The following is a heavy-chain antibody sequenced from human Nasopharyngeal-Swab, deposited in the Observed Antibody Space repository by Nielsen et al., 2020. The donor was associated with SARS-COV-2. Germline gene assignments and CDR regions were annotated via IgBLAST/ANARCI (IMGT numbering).Heavy chain of an antibody. D-gene: IGHD3-3*01. CDR2: ISSSSSYI. J-gene: IGHJ3*02. CDR3: ARPSTDFWSGNGAFDI. Sequence: VRQPPGKGLEWVSSISSSSSYIYYADSVKGRFTISRDNAKNSLYLQMNSLRAEDTAVYYCARPSTDFWSGNGAFDIWGQGTMVTVSS. V-gene: IGHV3-21*01.